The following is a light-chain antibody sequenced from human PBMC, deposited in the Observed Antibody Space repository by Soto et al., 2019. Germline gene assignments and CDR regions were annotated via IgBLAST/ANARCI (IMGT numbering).Light chain of an antibody. V-gene: IGKV1-9*01. Sequence: DIQLTQSPSFLSASVGDRVTITCRASQGISSYLAWYQQKPGKAPKLLIYAASTLQSGVPSRFSGSGSGTEFTLTPSSLQPEDFATYYCQQLNRYPLTFGQGTRLEIK. J-gene: IGKJ5*01. CDR2: AAS. CDR1: QGISSY. CDR3: QQLNRYPLT.